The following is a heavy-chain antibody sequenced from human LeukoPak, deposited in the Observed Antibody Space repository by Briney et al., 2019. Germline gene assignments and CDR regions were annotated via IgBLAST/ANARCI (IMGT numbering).Heavy chain of an antibody. V-gene: IGHV3-21*04. D-gene: IGHD3-10*01. CDR3: ARGYGSGSYLY. J-gene: IGHJ4*02. CDR1: GFTFSTYS. CDR2: ISYSSTYI. Sequence: GGSLRLSCAASGFTFSTYSMNWVRQAPGKGLEWVSSISYSSTYIYYADSVKGRFTISRDNAKNSLYLQMNSLRAEDTALYYCARGYGSGSYLYWGQGTLVSVSS.